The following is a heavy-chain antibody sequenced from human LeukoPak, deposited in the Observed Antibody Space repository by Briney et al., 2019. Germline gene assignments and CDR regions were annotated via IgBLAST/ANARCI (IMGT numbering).Heavy chain of an antibody. CDR2: ITTSGSTSTI. D-gene: IGHD2-15*01. V-gene: IGHV3-48*03. CDR1: GFTFSSYE. J-gene: IGHJ6*04. CDR3: ARAAGIDV. Sequence: GGSLRLSCAASGFTFSSYEMIWVRQAPGKGLEWVSYITTSGSTSTIYYADSVRGRFTISRDNAKNSLYLQMNSLRAEDTAVYYCARAAGIDVWSKGTTVTVSS.